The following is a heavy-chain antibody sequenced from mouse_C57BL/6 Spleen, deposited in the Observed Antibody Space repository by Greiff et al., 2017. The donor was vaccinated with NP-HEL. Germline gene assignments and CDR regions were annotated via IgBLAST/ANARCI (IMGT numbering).Heavy chain of an antibody. Sequence: QVQLQQSGAELVKPGASVKISCKASGYAFSSYWMNWVKQRPGKGLEWIGQIYPGDGDTNYNGKFKGKATLTADKSSSTAYMQLSSLTSEDSAVYFCARSSYYSNYYFDYWGQGTTLTVSS. CDR3: ARSSYYSNYYFDY. CDR1: GYAFSSYW. D-gene: IGHD2-5*01. CDR2: IYPGDGDT. V-gene: IGHV1-80*01. J-gene: IGHJ2*01.